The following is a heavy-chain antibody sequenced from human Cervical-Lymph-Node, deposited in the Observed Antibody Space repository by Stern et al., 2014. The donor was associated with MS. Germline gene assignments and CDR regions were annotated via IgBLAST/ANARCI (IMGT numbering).Heavy chain of an antibody. D-gene: IGHD6-19*01. CDR1: GYTFTSYD. CDR3: ARDPSDYYYGMDV. J-gene: IGHJ6*02. Sequence: MQLVESGAEVKKPGASVKVSCKASGYTFTSYDINWVRQAAGQGLEWMGWMNPKTGNTVYAQKFQGRVTMTRNTSITTAYMELSSLRSEDTAVYYCARDPSDYYYGMDVWGQGTTVTVSS. V-gene: IGHV1-8*01. CDR2: MNPKTGNT.